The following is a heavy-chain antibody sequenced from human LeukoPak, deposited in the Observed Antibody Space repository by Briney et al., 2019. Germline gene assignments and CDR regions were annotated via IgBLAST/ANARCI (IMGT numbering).Heavy chain of an antibody. Sequence: SVKVSCKASGRTFSSYAISWARQAPGQGRERMGGIIPIFGTAHYAQKFQGRVTITADESTSTAYMELSSLRSEDTAVYYCASTVTSDIVVVPAAIAWFDPWGQGTLVTVSS. J-gene: IGHJ5*02. CDR2: IIPIFGTA. CDR1: GRTFSSYA. CDR3: ASTVTSDIVVVPAAIAWFDP. V-gene: IGHV1-69*01. D-gene: IGHD2-2*01.